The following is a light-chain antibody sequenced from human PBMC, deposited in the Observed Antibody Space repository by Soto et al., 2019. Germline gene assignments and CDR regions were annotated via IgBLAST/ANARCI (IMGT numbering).Light chain of an antibody. Sequence: QSALTQPASVSGSPGQSITISCTGTSSDVGGYNYVSWYQQHPGKAPKLMIYDVSYRPSGVSNRFSGSKSGNTASLTISGLQAEDEADYYCTSYTSSSTLEVFGGGTK. V-gene: IGLV2-14*01. CDR3: TSYTSSSTLEV. J-gene: IGLJ2*01. CDR1: SSDVGGYNY. CDR2: DVS.